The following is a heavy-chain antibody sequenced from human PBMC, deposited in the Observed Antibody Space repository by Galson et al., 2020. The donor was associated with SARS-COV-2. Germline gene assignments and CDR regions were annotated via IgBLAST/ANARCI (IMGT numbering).Heavy chain of an antibody. J-gene: IGHJ6*03. CDR1: GGSLSGYY. CDR3: ARGKWYDFWSGVVNYYSYYMDV. V-gene: IGHV4-34*01. Sequence: SETLSLTCAAYGGSLSGYYWTWIRQPPGKGLEWIGELNQSGNTNYNPFNYNPSLKSRVTISGDTSKNEFSLKLSSVTAADTAVYYCARGKWYDFWSGVVNYYSYYMDVWGKGTTVTVSS. CDR2: LNQSGNTNYNPF. D-gene: IGHD3-3*01.